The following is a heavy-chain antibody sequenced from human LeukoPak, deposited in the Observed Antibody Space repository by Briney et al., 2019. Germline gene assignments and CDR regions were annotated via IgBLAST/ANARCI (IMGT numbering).Heavy chain of an antibody. D-gene: IGHD5-18*01. Sequence: SETLSLTCTVSGGSTSSGSYYWRWIRQPAGKGLEWIGRIYTSGSTNYNPSLKSRVTISVDTSKNQFSLKLSSVTAADTAVYYCASISYLYSYGLVDYWGQGTLVTVSS. CDR1: GGSTSSGSYY. V-gene: IGHV4-61*02. CDR3: ASISYLYSYGLVDY. CDR2: IYTSGST. J-gene: IGHJ4*02.